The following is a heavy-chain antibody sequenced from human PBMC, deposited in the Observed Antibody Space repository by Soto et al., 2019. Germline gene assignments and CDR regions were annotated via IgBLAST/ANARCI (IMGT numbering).Heavy chain of an antibody. D-gene: IGHD3-22*01. CDR3: ARRDSSGFPDY. Sequence: GESLKISCKTSGYSFISYWVAWVRQLPGKGLEWMGTFYPGDSTSTYSPSFQGQVTISVDKSISTAYLQLSSLKASDTAMYYCARRDSSGFPDYWGQGTLVTVSS. V-gene: IGHV5-51*01. CDR2: FYPGDSTS. J-gene: IGHJ4*02. CDR1: GYSFISYW.